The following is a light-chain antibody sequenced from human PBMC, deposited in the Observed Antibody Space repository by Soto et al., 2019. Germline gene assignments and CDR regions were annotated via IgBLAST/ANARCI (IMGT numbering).Light chain of an antibody. J-gene: IGLJ1*01. CDR1: SSNIGNNF. V-gene: IGLV1-47*01. CDR3: ATWDDSLSNYV. Sequence: QSVLTQPPSASGTPGQRVTISCSGSSSNIGNNFVYWYQHLPGTAPKLLIYRNNQRPSGVPDRFSGSKSDTSASLAISGLRSDDEADYYCATWDDSLSNYVFGTGTQLTVL. CDR2: RNN.